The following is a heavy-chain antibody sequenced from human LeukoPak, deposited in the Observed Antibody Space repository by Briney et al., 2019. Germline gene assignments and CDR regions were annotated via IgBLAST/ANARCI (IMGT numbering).Heavy chain of an antibody. CDR3: ARAGDRSGYADY. D-gene: IGHD3-22*01. Sequence: SETLSLTCAVYGGSFSGYYWSWIRQPPGKGLEWIGEINHRGSTNYNPSLKSRVTISVDTSKNQFSLKGSSVTAADTAVYYCARAGDRSGYADYWGQGTLVTVFS. V-gene: IGHV4-34*01. CDR1: GGSFSGYY. CDR2: INHRGST. J-gene: IGHJ4*02.